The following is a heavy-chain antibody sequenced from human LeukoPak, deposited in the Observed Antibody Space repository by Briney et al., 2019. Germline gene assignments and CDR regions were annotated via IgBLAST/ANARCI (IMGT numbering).Heavy chain of an antibody. V-gene: IGHV3-21*04. CDR3: AKAYGSYYFDY. CDR1: GFTFSSYS. Sequence: PGGSLRLSCAASGFTFSSYSMNWVRQAPGKGLEWVSSISSSSSYIYYADSVKGRFTISRDNSKNTLYLQMNSLRAEDTAVYYCAKAYGSYYFDYWGQGTLVTVSS. J-gene: IGHJ4*02. D-gene: IGHD3-10*01. CDR2: ISSSSSYI.